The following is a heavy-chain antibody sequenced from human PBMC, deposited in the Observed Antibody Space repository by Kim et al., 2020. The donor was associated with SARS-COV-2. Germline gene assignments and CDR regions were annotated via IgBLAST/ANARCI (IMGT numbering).Heavy chain of an antibody. Sequence: SETLSLTCTVSGGPISSYYWSWIRQPPGKGLEWIGYIYYSGSTNYNPSLKSRVTISVDTSKNQFSLKLSSVTAADTAVYYCASRDIYLGVDYWGQGTLVT. V-gene: IGHV4-59*01. CDR2: IYYSGST. CDR3: ASRDIYLGVDY. CDR1: GGPISSYY. D-gene: IGHD2-2*02. J-gene: IGHJ4*02.